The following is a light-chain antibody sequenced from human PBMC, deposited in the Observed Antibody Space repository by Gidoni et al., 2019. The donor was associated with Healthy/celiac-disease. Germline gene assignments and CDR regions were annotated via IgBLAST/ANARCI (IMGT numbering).Light chain of an antibody. CDR2: DAF. CDR3: QQRSNWLT. Sequence: EIVLTQSPATLSLSPGERATLSCRASQSVSSYLAWYQQKPGQAPRLLIYDAFNRATGIPARFSGSGSGTDFTLTISSLEPEDFAVYYCQQRSNWLTFXGXTKVXIK. J-gene: IGKJ4*01. V-gene: IGKV3-11*01. CDR1: QSVSSY.